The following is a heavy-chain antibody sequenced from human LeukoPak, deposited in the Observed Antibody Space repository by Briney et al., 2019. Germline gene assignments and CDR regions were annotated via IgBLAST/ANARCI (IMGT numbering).Heavy chain of an antibody. CDR1: GFSLSTSG. V-gene: IGHV3-7*03. CDR2: IKQDGSEK. CDR3: ARRNGDYYYYYGMDV. Sequence: LTLTCTFSGFSLSTSGMCVSWVRQAPGKGLEWVANIKQDGSEKYYVDSVKGRFTISRDNAKNSLYLQMNSLRAEDTAVYYCARRNGDYYYYYGMDVWGQGTTVTVSS. D-gene: IGHD4-17*01. J-gene: IGHJ6*02.